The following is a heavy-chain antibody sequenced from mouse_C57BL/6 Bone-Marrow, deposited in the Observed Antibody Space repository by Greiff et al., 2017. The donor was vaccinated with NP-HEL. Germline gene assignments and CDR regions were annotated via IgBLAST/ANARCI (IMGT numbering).Heavy chain of an antibody. CDR3: ARNLLTTVVPFAY. Sequence: VQLVESGPGLVQPSQSLSITCTVSGFSLTSYGVHWVRQSPGKGLEWLGVIWSGGSTDYNAAFISRLSISKDNSKSQVFFKMNSLQADDTAIYYCARNLLTTVVPFAYWGQGTLVTVSA. V-gene: IGHV2-2*01. CDR1: GFSLTSYG. J-gene: IGHJ3*01. D-gene: IGHD1-1*01. CDR2: IWSGGST.